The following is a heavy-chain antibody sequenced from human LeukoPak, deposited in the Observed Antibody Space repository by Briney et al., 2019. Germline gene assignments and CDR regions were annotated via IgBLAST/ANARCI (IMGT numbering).Heavy chain of an antibody. CDR3: ARVFHDSSGYYPYYFDY. V-gene: IGHV1-18*01. CDR1: GYTFTTYG. J-gene: IGHJ4*02. CDR2: ISAYNGNT. Sequence: ASVKVSCKASGYTFTTYGISWVRQAPGQGLEWMGWISAYNGNTNYAQKLQGRITMTTDTSTSTAYMELRSLRSDDTAVYYCARVFHDSSGYYPYYFDYWGQGTLVTVSS. D-gene: IGHD3-22*01.